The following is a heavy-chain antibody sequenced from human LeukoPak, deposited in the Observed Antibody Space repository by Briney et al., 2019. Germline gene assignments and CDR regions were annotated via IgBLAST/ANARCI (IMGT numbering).Heavy chain of an antibody. CDR2: IYYNGRT. V-gene: IGHV4-59*01. CDR1: GGSIRSNY. D-gene: IGHD3-10*01. J-gene: IGHJ2*01. CDR3: ARDLGVTDLWYFDL. Sequence: SETLSLTCTVSGGSIRSNYWSWIRQSPGEGLQWIGNIYYNGRTNYNPSLKSRVTMSLDTSKNLFSLNLRSLTAADTALYYCARDLGVTDLWYFDLWGRGTLVTVSS.